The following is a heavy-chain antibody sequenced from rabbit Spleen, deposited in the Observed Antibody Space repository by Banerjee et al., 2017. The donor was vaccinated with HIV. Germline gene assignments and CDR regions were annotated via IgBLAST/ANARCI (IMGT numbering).Heavy chain of an antibody. CDR3: ARDTGSSFSSYGMDL. Sequence: QEQLEESGGGLVKPEGSLTLTCKASGFSFSNNYVMCWVRQAPGKGLEWIACINTSSGLTVYASWAKGRFTVSKTSSTTVTLQMTSLTVADTATYFCARDTGSSFSSYGMDLWGPGTLVTVS. V-gene: IGHV1S45*01. CDR2: INTSSGLT. J-gene: IGHJ6*01. CDR1: GFSFSNNYV. D-gene: IGHD8-1*01.